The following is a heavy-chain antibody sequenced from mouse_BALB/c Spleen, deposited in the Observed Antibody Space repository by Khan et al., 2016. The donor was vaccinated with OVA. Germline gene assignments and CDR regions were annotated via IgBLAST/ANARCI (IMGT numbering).Heavy chain of an antibody. V-gene: IGHV3-6*02. CDR2: ISYDGNN. J-gene: IGHJ3*01. CDR1: GYSITSGYY. Sequence: EVQLQESGPGLVKPSQSLSLNCSVTGYSITSGYYWNWIRQFPGNKLEWMGFISYDGNNNFNPSLKNRISITRDTSKNQFFLKLNSVTTEDTATYFCASGKGLRAWFVYWGQGTLVTVSA. CDR3: ASGKGLRAWFVY. D-gene: IGHD2-2*01.